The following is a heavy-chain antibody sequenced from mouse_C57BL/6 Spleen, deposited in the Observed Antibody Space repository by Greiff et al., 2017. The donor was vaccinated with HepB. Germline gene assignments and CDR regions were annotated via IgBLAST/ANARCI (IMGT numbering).Heavy chain of an antibody. CDR3: ARQEGYDGFAY. J-gene: IGHJ3*01. Sequence: EVQGVESGGDLVKPGGSLKLSCAASGFTFSSYGMSWVRQTPDKRLEWVATISSGGSYTYYPDSVKGRFTISRDNAKNTLYLQMSSLKSEDTAMYYCARQEGYDGFAYWGQGTLVTVSA. V-gene: IGHV5-6*01. CDR1: GFTFSSYG. CDR2: ISSGGSYT. D-gene: IGHD2-2*01.